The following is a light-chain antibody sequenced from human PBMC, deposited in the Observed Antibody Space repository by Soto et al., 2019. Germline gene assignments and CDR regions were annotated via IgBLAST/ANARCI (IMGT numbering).Light chain of an antibody. J-gene: IGLJ1*01. Sequence: QSVLTQPPSVSRAPGQRVTISCTGSSSNIGAGYDVHWYQQLPGTAPKLLIYGNNNRPSGVPDRFSGSKSGTSASLAITGLQAEDEADYYCQSYDSSLSSYVFGTGTKVTVL. CDR1: SSNIGAGYD. CDR3: QSYDSSLSSYV. CDR2: GNN. V-gene: IGLV1-40*01.